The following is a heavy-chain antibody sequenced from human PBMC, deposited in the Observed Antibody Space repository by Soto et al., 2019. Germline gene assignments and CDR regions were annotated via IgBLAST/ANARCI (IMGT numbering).Heavy chain of an antibody. CDR1: GFSLSTTRVG. V-gene: IGHV2-5*02. CDR2: LYWDDDE. J-gene: IGHJ4*02. Sequence: QITLKESGPTLVKPTQTLTLTCTFSGFSLSTTRVGVGWIRQPPGEALEWLALLYWDDDELYSPSLKRRLTITKDTSKNQVVLTLTNMDPVDTATYYCAHSKTSGMRYYFDYWGQGTLVTVSS. CDR3: AHSKTSGMRYYFDY.